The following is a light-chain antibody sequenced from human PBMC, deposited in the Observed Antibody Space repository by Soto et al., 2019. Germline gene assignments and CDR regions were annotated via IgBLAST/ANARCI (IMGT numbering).Light chain of an antibody. CDR3: QQSYSIPLT. CDR1: QSISSY. CDR2: AAT. V-gene: IGKV1-39*01. J-gene: IGKJ4*01. Sequence: DIQMTQSPSSLSASVGDRVTITCRASQSISSYLNWYQQTPGKAPKLLIYAATNLQSGVPSRFSGSGSGTDFTLTISSLQPEDIATYYCQQSYSIPLTFGGGTKVEIK.